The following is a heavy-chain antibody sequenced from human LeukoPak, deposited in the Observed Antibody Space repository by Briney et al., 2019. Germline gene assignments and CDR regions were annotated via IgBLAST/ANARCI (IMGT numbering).Heavy chain of an antibody. CDR3: ARDPTPGAVVYFFDY. CDR2: INPNSGGT. V-gene: IGHV1-2*02. D-gene: IGHD3-22*01. Sequence: GASVKVSCKASGYTFTGYFMHWVRQAPGQGLEWMGWINPNSGGTKFAQKFQGRVTMTRDTSISTAYTELSSLRSDDTAVYYCARDPTPGAVVYFFDYWGQGTVVTVSS. J-gene: IGHJ4*02. CDR1: GYTFTGYF.